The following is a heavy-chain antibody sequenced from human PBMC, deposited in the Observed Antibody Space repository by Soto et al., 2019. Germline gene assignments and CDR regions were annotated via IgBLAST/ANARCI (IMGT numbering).Heavy chain of an antibody. CDR3: ARGDIVVVPGYGGNWFDP. J-gene: IGHJ5*02. D-gene: IGHD2-2*01. V-gene: IGHV4-34*01. CDR2: INHSGST. Sequence: SETLSLTCAVYGGSFSGYYWSWIRQPPGKGLEWIGEINHSGSTNYNPSLKSRVTISVDTSKNQFSLKLSSVTAADTAVYYCARGDIVVVPGYGGNWFDPWGQGTLVTVSS. CDR1: GGSFSGYY.